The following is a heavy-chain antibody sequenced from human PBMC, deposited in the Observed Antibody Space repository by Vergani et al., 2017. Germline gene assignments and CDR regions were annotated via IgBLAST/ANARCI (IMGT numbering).Heavy chain of an antibody. J-gene: IGHJ4*02. CDR3: ARAGIQLWLLEDY. Sequence: QVQLQQWGAGLLKPSETLSLTCAVYGGSFSGYYWSWIRQPPGKGLEWIGEINHSGSTNYNPSLKSRVTISVDTSKNQFSLKLSSVTAADTAVYYCARAGIQLWLLEDYWGQGTLVTVSS. CDR2: INHSGST. V-gene: IGHV4-34*01. D-gene: IGHD5-18*01. CDR1: GGSFSGYY.